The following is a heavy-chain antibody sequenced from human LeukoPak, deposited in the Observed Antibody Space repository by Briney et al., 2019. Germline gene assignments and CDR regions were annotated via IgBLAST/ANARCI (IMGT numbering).Heavy chain of an antibody. J-gene: IGHJ5*02. CDR2: INHSGST. V-gene: IGHV4-34*01. D-gene: IGHD3-22*01. Sequence: SETLSLTCAVYGGSFSGYHWSWIRQPPGKGLEWIGEINHSGSTNYNPSLKSRVTISVDTSKNQFSLKLSSVTAADTAVYYCARTLKYYYDSSGYRNWFDPWGQGTLVTVSS. CDR1: GGSFSGYH. CDR3: ARTLKYYYDSSGYRNWFDP.